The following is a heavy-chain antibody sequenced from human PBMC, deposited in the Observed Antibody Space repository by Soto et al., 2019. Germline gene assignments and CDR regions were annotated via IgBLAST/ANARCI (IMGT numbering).Heavy chain of an antibody. D-gene: IGHD3-9*01. CDR3: ARGGQRVLRYFDWLLTKIADFDY. Sequence: ASVKVSCKASGYTFTNYFMHWVRQAPGQGLEWMGVINPGTGSTNYAQKLQGRVTMTGDTSTDTAYMELSSLRSDDTAVYYCARGGQRVLRYFDWLLTKIADFDYRGQGTLVTVSS. V-gene: IGHV1-46*04. CDR1: GYTFTNYF. J-gene: IGHJ4*02. CDR2: INPGTGST.